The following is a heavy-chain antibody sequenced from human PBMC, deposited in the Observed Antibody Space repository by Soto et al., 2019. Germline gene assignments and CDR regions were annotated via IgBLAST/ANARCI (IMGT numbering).Heavy chain of an antibody. CDR1: VFTFSTYT. CDR2: INGRGNYI. CDR3: VREDGKVGTNSAFDY. Sequence: PWGSLLLSCASSVFTFSTYTMNWVRQAPGKGLEWVSSINGRGNYIYYAESVKGRFTISRDNAKNSLYLQMDRLRAEDTALYYCVREDGKVGTNSAFDYWGLGAMVTVSS. D-gene: IGHD1-26*01. J-gene: IGHJ4*02. V-gene: IGHV3-21*01.